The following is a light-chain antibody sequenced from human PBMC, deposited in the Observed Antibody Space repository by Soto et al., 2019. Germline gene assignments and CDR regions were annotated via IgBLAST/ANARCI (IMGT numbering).Light chain of an antibody. CDR2: KAS. Sequence: DIQMTQSPSTLSASVGDRVTITCRASQSISTWLAWYQLKPGKAPKVLIYKASSLESGVPSRFSGSGSGTEFTLTISSLQPDDFATYYCQHYLTYPCTFGQGTKLEIK. CDR3: QHYLTYPCT. J-gene: IGKJ2*02. CDR1: QSISTW. V-gene: IGKV1-5*03.